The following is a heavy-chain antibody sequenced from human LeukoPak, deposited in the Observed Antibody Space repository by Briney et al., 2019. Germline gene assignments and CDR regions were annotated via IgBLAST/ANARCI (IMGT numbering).Heavy chain of an antibody. CDR1: GFPFSSYW. CDR2: IKQDGSKK. CDR3: AKDLKWELLEYNFDY. Sequence: PGGSLRLSCVASGFPFSSYWMTWVRQAPGKGLEWVANIKQDGSKKSYVDSVKGRFTISRDKSKNTLYLQMNSLRAEDTAVYYCAKDLKWELLEYNFDYWGQGTLVTVSS. J-gene: IGHJ4*02. D-gene: IGHD1-26*01. V-gene: IGHV3-7*03.